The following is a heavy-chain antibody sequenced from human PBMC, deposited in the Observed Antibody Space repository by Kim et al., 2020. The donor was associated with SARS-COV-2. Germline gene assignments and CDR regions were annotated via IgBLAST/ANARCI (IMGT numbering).Heavy chain of an antibody. CDR3: ARELYSSSSSPLTLYYYYYGMDV. J-gene: IGHJ6*02. CDR2: ISAYNGNT. V-gene: IGHV1-18*04. CDR1: GYTFTSYG. D-gene: IGHD6-6*01. Sequence: ASVKVSCKASGYTFTSYGISWVRQAPGQGLEWMGWISAYNGNTNYAQKLQGRVTMTTDTSTSTAYMELRSLRSDDTAVYYCARELYSSSSSPLTLYYYYYGMDVWGQGTTVTVSS.